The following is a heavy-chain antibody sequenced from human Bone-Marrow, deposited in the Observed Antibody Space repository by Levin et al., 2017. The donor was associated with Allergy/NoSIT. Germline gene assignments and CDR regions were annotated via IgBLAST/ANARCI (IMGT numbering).Heavy chain of an antibody. CDR1: GFTFSSYS. CDR2: ISSSSSYI. D-gene: IGHD3-3*01. J-gene: IGHJ6*02. V-gene: IGHV3-21*01. CDR3: GRAPIVGVEYYYYYGMDV. Sequence: GGSLRLSCAASGFTFSSYSMNWVRQAPGKGLEWVSSISSSSSYIYYADSVKGRFTIPRDNAKNPLYLQMNSLRAEDTAVYYCGRAPIVGVEYYYYYGMDVWGQGTTVTVSS.